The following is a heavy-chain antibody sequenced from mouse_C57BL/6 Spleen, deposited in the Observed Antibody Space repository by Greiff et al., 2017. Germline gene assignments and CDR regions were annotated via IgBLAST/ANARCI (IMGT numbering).Heavy chain of an antibody. CDR1: GFNIKDYY. J-gene: IGHJ2*01. V-gene: IGHV14-2*01. CDR2: IDPEDGET. D-gene: IGHD1-1*01. CDR3: ANLITTGLYDLDY. Sequence: VQLKESGAELVKPGASVKLSCTASGFNIKDYYMHWVKQRTEQGLEWIGRIDPEDGETKYAPKFKGKGTITADPSSNTSYLQLSSLTSEDTAVYYCANLITTGLYDLDYWGQGTTLTVSS.